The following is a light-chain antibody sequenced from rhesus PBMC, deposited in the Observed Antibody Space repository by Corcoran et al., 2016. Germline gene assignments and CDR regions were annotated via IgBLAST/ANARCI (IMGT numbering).Light chain of an antibody. CDR3: LQYNSDPYS. CDR2: AAS. CDR1: QVLSTY. J-gene: IGKJ2*01. V-gene: IGKV1-43*02. Sequence: DIQMTQSPSSLSASVGDRVTITCRASQVLSTYLNWYQQKPGKAPKRLIYAASSVESGVPSRFSGSGSGTDFTRNISSLQPEEFATYYGLQYNSDPYSFGQETKVEIK.